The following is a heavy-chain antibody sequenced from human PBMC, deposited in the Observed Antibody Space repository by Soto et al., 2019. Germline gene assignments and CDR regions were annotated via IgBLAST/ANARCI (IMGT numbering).Heavy chain of an antibody. Sequence: QVQLVQSGAEVKKPGASMKISCKASGYTFTSYYMHWVRQAPGQGLEWMGLLIPSGGDTSYAQKFQGRITMTRDTSTSTVYMELSSLRSEDTAVYYCAKDLGNPRDYWGQGTLVTVSS. CDR3: AKDLGNPRDY. V-gene: IGHV1-46*01. CDR1: GYTFTSYY. CDR2: LIPSGGDT. J-gene: IGHJ4*02. D-gene: IGHD7-27*01.